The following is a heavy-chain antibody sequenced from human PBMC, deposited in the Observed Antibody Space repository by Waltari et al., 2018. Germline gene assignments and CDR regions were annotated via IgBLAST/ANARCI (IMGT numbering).Heavy chain of an antibody. Sequence: QVQLVQSGSELNQPGASVRVSCKASGYSFSTYAIHWVRQAPGQGPEWMGWINTTTGNPTYDQGFTGRFVFSLDTSLSTTYLQFKSLKAEDTAMYYCARAGSCSSTSCYFSHPFDFWGQGTLVTVSS. J-gene: IGHJ4*02. CDR3: ARAGSCSSTSCYFSHPFDF. D-gene: IGHD2-2*01. CDR2: INTTTGNP. V-gene: IGHV7-4-1*02. CDR1: GYSFSTYA.